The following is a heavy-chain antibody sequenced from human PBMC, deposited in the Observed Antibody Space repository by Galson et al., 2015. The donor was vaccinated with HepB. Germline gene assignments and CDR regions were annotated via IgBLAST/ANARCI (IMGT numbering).Heavy chain of an antibody. V-gene: IGHV3-33*01. J-gene: IGHJ6*03. CDR3: ARGLYSGTYGHYYYYMDV. Sequence: SLRLSCAASGFTFSGYGMHWVRQAPGKGLEWVAVIWNDESTKYYLDSVKGRFTISRDNSKNTLSLQMNSLRAEDTAVYYCARGLYSGTYGHYYYYMDVWGKGTTVTVSS. CDR1: GFTFSGYG. D-gene: IGHD1-26*01. CDR2: IWNDESTK.